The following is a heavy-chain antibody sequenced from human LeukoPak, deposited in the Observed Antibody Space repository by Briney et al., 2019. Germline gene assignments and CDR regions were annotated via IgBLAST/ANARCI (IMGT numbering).Heavy chain of an antibody. CDR3: AKDPLDYDILTGYYNTGY. D-gene: IGHD3-9*01. V-gene: IGHV3-23*01. CDR2: ISGSGGST. Sequence: GGSLRLSCAASGFTFSSYAMSWVRQAPGKGLEWVSAISGSGGSTYYADSEKGRFTISRDNSKTTLYLQMNSLRAEDTAVYYCAKDPLDYDILTGYYNTGYWGQGTLVTVSS. J-gene: IGHJ4*02. CDR1: GFTFSSYA.